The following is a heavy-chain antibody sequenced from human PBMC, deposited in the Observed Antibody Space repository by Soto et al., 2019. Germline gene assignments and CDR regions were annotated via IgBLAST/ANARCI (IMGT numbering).Heavy chain of an antibody. Sequence: QVQLVQSGAEVRKPGSSVKVSCKASGGTFSSYTISWVRQAPGQGLEWMGRIIPILGIANYAQKFQGRVTITADKFTSTAYMELSSLRSEDTAVYYCARYRGDGYERVWGQGTLVTVSS. CDR2: IIPILGIA. D-gene: IGHD5-12*01. V-gene: IGHV1-69*02. J-gene: IGHJ4*02. CDR1: GGTFSSYT. CDR3: ARYRGDGYERV.